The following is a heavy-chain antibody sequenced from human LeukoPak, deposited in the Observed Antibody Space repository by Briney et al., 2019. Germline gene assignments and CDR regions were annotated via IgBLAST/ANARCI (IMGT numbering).Heavy chain of an antibody. J-gene: IGHJ4*02. CDR2: MYYDGST. D-gene: IGHD6-19*01. CDR1: AGSIFSTTFY. Sequence: SETLSLACSVSAGSIFSTTFYWGWIRQPPGKGLEWIGSMYYDGSTYYNPSLKSRATISVDTSKNQFSLKLSSVTAADTAVYYCARAGQTGYSSGWYLSRSLFFDYWGQGTLVTVSS. CDR3: ARAGQTGYSSGWYLSRSLFFDY. V-gene: IGHV4-39*07.